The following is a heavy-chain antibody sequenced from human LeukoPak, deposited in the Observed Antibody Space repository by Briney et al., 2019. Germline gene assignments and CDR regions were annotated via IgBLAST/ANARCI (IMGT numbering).Heavy chain of an antibody. J-gene: IGHJ4*02. V-gene: IGHV4-38-2*01. CDR3: ARKYGRNAGYFDY. Sequence: SETLSLTCAVSGYSISTGYYWGWVRQPPGKGLEWIGNSYHSGTSYYNPSLKSRVSISVDTSKNQFSLKLRSVTAADTAVYYCARKYGRNAGYFDYWGRGALVTVSS. CDR2: SYHSGTS. CDR1: GYSISTGYY. D-gene: IGHD1-26*01.